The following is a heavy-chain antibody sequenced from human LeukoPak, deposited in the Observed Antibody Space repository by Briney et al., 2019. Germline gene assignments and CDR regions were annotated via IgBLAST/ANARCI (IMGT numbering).Heavy chain of an antibody. CDR1: GFTFTNYA. CDR3: AKNNDYGGSYWYFDL. D-gene: IGHD4-23*01. Sequence: GGSLRLSRAASGFTFTNYAMHWVRQAPGKGLEWVAVISYDETNKYYEDSVKGRFTISRDSSKNTLYLQMSSLRDEDTAVYYCAKNNDYGGSYWYFDLWGRGTLVTVSS. CDR2: ISYDETNK. V-gene: IGHV3-30*04. J-gene: IGHJ2*01.